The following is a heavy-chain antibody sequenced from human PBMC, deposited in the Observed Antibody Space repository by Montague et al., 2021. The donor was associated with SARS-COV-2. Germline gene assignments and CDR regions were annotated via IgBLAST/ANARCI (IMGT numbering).Heavy chain of an antibody. V-gene: IGHV4-39*02. D-gene: IGHD3-22*01. Sequence: SETLSLTCNVSGGSIRRSSYDWGWIRQPPGKGLEWFGNLYNGGTTYYSPSLKSRVTISVDTSKNHFSLNMASVTAADTAVYYCARTSKLRETSSGNYYDHAMDVWGQGTTVTGSS. CDR3: ARTSKLRETSSGNYYDHAMDV. CDR2: LYNGGTT. J-gene: IGHJ6*02. CDR1: GGSIRRSSYD.